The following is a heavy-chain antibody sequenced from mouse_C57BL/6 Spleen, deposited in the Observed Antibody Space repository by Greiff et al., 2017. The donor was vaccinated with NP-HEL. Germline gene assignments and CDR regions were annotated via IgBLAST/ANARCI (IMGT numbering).Heavy chain of an antibody. CDR1: GYTFTSSE. J-gene: IGHJ1*03. V-gene: IGHV1-85*01. CDR3: ARRGPPGYFDV. CDR2: IYPRDGST. Sequence: QVQLQQSGPELVKPGASLSLSCKASGYTFTSSELTWLKQRPGQGLEWIGWIYPRDGSTKYNEKCKGKATLTVATSSSTAYMELHSLTSEDSAVYFCARRGPPGYFDVWGTGTTVTVSS.